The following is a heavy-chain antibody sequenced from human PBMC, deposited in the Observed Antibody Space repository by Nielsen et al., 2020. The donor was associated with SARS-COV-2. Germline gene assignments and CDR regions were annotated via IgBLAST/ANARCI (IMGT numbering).Heavy chain of an antibody. V-gene: IGHV3-9*01. CDR3: ARQRYGLDV. Sequence: SLKISCAASGFTFDDYAMHWVRQAPGKGLEWVSGISWNSGSIGYADSVKGRFTISRDNAKNSLYLQMNSLRAEDTALYYCARQRYGLDVWGQGTLVTVSS. J-gene: IGHJ5*02. D-gene: IGHD5-24*01. CDR1: GFTFDDYA. CDR2: ISWNSGSI.